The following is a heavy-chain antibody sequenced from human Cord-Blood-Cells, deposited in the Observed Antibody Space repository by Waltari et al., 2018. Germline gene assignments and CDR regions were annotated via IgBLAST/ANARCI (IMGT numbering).Heavy chain of an antibody. D-gene: IGHD1-20*01. CDR3: ARVPRLTGGAFDI. J-gene: IGHJ3*02. CDR1: GFTFSSYS. Sequence: EVQLVESGGGLVQPGGSLRLSCAASGFTFSSYSMNWVRQAPGTGLAWVSYISSSSRTIYYADSVKGRFTISRDNAKNSLYLQMNSLRAEDTAVYYCARVPRLTGGAFDIWGQGTMVTISS. V-gene: IGHV3-48*01. CDR2: ISSSSRTI.